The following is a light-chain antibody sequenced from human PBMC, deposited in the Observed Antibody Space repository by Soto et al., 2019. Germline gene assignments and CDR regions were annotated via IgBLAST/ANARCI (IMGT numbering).Light chain of an antibody. V-gene: IGLV2-14*01. CDR1: SSDVGGYNY. Sequence: QSVLTQPASLSGYPGQSITISCTGRSSDVGGYNYVSWYQQHPGKAPKFMIYEVSRRPSGVSNRFSGSKSGNTASLTVSGLQAEDEADYYCSSYTTSNTYVFGTGTKVTVL. CDR3: SSYTTSNTYV. J-gene: IGLJ1*01. CDR2: EVS.